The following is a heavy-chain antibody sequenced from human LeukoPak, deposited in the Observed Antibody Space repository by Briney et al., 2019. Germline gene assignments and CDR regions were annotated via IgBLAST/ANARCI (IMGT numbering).Heavy chain of an antibody. CDR2: IYPGDSDT. CDR1: GYIFTSYW. Sequence: GESLKISCKGSGYIFTSYWIGWVRQMPGKGLEWMGVIYPGDSDTTYSPSFQGQVTISADKSITTAYLQWNSLKASDTAMYYCARPYGSGSSGLRLYYFDYWGQGTLVTVSS. CDR3: ARPYGSGSSGLRLYYFDY. V-gene: IGHV5-51*01. D-gene: IGHD3-10*01. J-gene: IGHJ4*02.